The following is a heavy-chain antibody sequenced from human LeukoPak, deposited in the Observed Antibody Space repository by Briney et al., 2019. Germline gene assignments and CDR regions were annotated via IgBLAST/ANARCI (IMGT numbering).Heavy chain of an antibody. J-gene: IGHJ5*02. CDR3: AKGPYDSSGRYNWFDP. V-gene: IGHV3-23*01. D-gene: IGHD3-22*01. CDR1: GFTFSSFA. CDR2: ISGSGGST. Sequence: GGSLRLSCAASGFTFSSFAMSCVRQAPGKGLEWVSAISGSGGSTYYADSVKGRFTISRDNSRNTLYLQMNSLRAEDTAVYYCAKGPYDSSGRYNWFDPWGQGTLVTVSS.